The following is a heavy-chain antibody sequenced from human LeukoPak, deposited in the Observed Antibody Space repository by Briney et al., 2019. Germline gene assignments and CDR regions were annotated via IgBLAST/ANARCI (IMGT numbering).Heavy chain of an antibody. CDR2: IYPGDSDT. D-gene: IGHD3-9*01. CDR1: GYRLTNNW. CDR3: ARHRRSQHYFDMTYYFDY. Sequence: GESLKISCKISGYRLTNNWIGWVRQVPGKGLEWMGLIYPGDSDTRYSPSFQGQVTFSVDASISTAYLQLSGLRASDTAMYYCARHRRSQHYFDMTYYFDYWGQGTLVTVSS. J-gene: IGHJ4*02. V-gene: IGHV5-51*01.